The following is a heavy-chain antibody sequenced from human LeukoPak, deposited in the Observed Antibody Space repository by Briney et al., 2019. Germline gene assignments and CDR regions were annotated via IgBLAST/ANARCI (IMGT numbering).Heavy chain of an antibody. CDR3: SIARGGSNFNFDS. V-gene: IGHV3-30*02. CDR1: GFTFSSYG. D-gene: IGHD1-26*01. J-gene: IGHJ4*02. Sequence: GGSLRLSCAASGFTFSSYGMHWVRQAPGQGLERVAFIRYYESNKYYADSLQGRFTIARDNSKNTVYLQINSLSSEDTAVYYFSIARGGSNFNFDSWGQGTLVTVSS. CDR2: IRYYESNK.